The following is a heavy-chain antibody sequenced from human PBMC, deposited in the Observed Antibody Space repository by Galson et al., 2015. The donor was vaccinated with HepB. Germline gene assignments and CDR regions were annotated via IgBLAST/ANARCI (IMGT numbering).Heavy chain of an antibody. CDR2: IIPQFGTP. J-gene: IGHJ3*02. D-gene: IGHD3-22*01. CDR3: ATFHARISMIVFSSPDAFDI. V-gene: IGHV1-69*06. CDR1: GGSFSSYS. Sequence: SVKVSCKGSGGSFSSYSISWVRQAPGQGLEWMGGIIPQFGTPNYAQKFQGRVTITADKSTSTVHMELSSLRSEDTAIYYCATFHARISMIVFSSPDAFDIWGQGTMVTVSS.